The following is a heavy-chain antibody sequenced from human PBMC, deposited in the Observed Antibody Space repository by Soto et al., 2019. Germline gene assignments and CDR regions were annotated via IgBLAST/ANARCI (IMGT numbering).Heavy chain of an antibody. V-gene: IGHV3-48*01. J-gene: IGHJ6*03. CDR2: ISSSSSTI. Sequence: EVQLVASGGGLVQPGGSLRLSCAASGFTFSSYSMNWVRQAPGKGLEWVSYISSSSSTIYYADSVKGRFTISRDNAKNTLYLQMNSLRAEDTAVYYCASQDDYYYYYMDVWGKGTTVTVSS. CDR1: GFTFSSYS. CDR3: ASQDDYYYYYMDV.